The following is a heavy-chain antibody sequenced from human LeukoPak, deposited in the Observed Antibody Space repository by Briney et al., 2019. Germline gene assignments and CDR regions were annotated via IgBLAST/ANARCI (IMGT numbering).Heavy chain of an antibody. CDR1: GGSFSGYY. Sequence: SETLSLTCAVYGGSFSGYYWSWIRQPPGKGLEWIGEINHSGSTNCNPSLKSRVTISVDTSKNQFSLKLSSVTAADTAVYYCARVGYRSSTSCYPATNWFDPWGQGTLVTVSS. CDR3: ARVGYRSSTSCYPATNWFDP. V-gene: IGHV4-34*01. D-gene: IGHD2-2*01. CDR2: INHSGST. J-gene: IGHJ5*02.